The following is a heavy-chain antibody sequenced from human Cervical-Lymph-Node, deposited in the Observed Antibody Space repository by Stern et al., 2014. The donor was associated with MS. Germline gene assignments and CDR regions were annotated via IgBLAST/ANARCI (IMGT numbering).Heavy chain of an antibody. V-gene: IGHV2-70*04. CDR2: IDWNDEK. J-gene: IGHJ4*02. CDR1: GFSLTTSGMR. CDR3: ARIQWSIIDY. Sequence: QVTLRESGPALVKPTQTLTLTCTFSGFSLTTSGMRLNWIRQPPGKALEWLARIDWNDEKFYNPSLKTRLTISRDTAHSQVFLTMSNMDPVDTATYYCARIQWSIIDYWGQGILVTVSS. D-gene: IGHD2-15*01.